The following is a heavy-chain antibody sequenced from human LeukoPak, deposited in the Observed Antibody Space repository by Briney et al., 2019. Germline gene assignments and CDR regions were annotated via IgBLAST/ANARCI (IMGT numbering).Heavy chain of an antibody. CDR1: GGSISSGDYY. D-gene: IGHD1-26*01. CDR2: IYYSGST. Sequence: SETLSLTCTVSGGSISSGDYYWSWIRQPPGKGLEWIGSIYYSGSTYYNPSLKSRVTISVDTSKNQFSLKLSSVTAADTAVYYCARHESVGAPPNYYYYYMDVWGKGTTVTVSS. CDR3: ARHESVGAPPNYYYYYMDV. V-gene: IGHV4-39*01. J-gene: IGHJ6*03.